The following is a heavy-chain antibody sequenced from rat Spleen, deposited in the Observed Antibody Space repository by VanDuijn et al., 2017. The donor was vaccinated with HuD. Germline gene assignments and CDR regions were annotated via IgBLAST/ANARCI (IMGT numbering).Heavy chain of an antibody. CDR2: ISYDGTTT. J-gene: IGHJ2*01. CDR3: ARREYGGFFGYFDY. CDR1: GFTFSDYY. D-gene: IGHD1-11*01. Sequence: EVQLMESDGGLVQPGRSLKLSCAASGFTFSDYYMAWVRQAPTKGLEWVATISYDGTTTSYRDSVRGRFTVSRDNAKSTLYLQMDSLRSEDTATYYCARREYGGFFGYFDYWGQGVMVTVSS. V-gene: IGHV5-29*01.